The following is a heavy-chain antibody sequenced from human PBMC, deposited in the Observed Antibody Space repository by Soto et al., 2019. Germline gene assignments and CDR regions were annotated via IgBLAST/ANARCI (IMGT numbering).Heavy chain of an antibody. CDR1: GYTFTSYY. D-gene: IGHD6-19*01. J-gene: IGHJ4*02. CDR3: ARRAVACTLDY. Sequence: QVQLVQSGAEVKKPGASVKVSCKASGYTFTSYYMHWVRQAPVQGLEWMGIINPSGGSTSYAQKFQGSVTMTRDTSTSTVYMELSSLRSEDTAVYYSARRAVACTLDYWGQGTLVTVSS. CDR2: INPSGGST. V-gene: IGHV1-46*01.